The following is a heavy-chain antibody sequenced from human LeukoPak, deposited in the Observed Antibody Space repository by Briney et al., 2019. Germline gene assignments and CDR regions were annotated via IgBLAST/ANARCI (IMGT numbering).Heavy chain of an antibody. CDR1: GFTFSSYS. V-gene: IGHV3-21*04. CDR3: AKEVYYFDTSGLYSFAFDI. D-gene: IGHD3-22*01. Sequence: GGSLRLSCAASGFTFSSYSMNWVRQAPGKGLEWVSSISSSSSYIYYADSVKGRFTISRDNSKNTLYLQMNSLRAEDTALYYCAKEVYYFDTSGLYSFAFDIWGQGTMVTVPS. CDR2: ISSSSSYI. J-gene: IGHJ3*02.